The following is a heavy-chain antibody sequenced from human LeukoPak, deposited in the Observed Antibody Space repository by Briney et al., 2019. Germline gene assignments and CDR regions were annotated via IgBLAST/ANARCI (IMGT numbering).Heavy chain of an antibody. CDR3: ARDVWEQNFSDFWRPYYYYMDV. CDR1: GGSISSYY. V-gene: IGHV4-4*07. J-gene: IGHJ6*03. Sequence: SETLSLTCTVSGGSISSYYWSWIRQPAGKGLEWIGRIYTSGSTNYNPSLKSRVTMSVDTSKNQFSLKLSSVTAADTAVYYCARDVWEQNFSDFWRPYYYYMDVWGKGTTVTVSS. CDR2: IYTSGST. D-gene: IGHD3-3*01.